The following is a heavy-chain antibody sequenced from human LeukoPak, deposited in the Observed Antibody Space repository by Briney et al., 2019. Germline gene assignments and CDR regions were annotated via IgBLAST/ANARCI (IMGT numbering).Heavy chain of an antibody. CDR1: GYSISSGYY. Sequence: SETLSLTCTVSGYSISSGYYWGWIRQPPGKGLEWIGSIYHSGSTYYNPSLKSRVTISVDTSKNQFSLKLSSVTAADTAVYYCARDSYYDFWSGYYLSWYFDYWGQGTLVTVSS. CDR2: IYHSGST. V-gene: IGHV4-38-2*02. CDR3: ARDSYYDFWSGYYLSWYFDY. D-gene: IGHD3-3*01. J-gene: IGHJ4*02.